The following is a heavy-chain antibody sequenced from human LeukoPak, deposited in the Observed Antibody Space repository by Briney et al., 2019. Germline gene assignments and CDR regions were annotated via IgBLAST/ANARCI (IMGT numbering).Heavy chain of an antibody. J-gene: IGHJ3*02. CDR2: INPNSGGT. Sequence: GASVKVSCKASGYTFTGYYMHWVRQAPGRGLEWMGWINPNSGGTNYARKFQGRVTMTRDTSISTAYMELSRLRSDDTAVYYCARDPSFPIVVVPAAMSQSPGAFDIWGQGTMVAVSS. CDR3: ARDPSFPIVVVPAAMSQSPGAFDI. D-gene: IGHD2-2*01. CDR1: GYTFTGYY. V-gene: IGHV1-2*02.